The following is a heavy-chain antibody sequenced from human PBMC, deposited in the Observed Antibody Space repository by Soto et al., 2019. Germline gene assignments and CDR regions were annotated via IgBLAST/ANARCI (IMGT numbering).Heavy chain of an antibody. J-gene: IGHJ4*02. D-gene: IGHD6-6*01. Sequence: QVQLVESGGALVKPGGSLRLSCVTSGFDLGSYYMTWIRQAPGKGLEWVSHISSQSIYTNYAASVKGRFTISRDNAKNSLYLQMTSLRADDTAVYYRARELDVAARPGSQRLDHWGQGTLVIVSS. V-gene: IGHV3-11*06. CDR3: ARELDVAARPGSQRLDH. CDR1: GFDLGSYY. CDR2: ISSQSIYT.